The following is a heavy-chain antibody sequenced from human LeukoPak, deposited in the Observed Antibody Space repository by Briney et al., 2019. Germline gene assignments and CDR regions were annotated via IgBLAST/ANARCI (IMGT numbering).Heavy chain of an antibody. D-gene: IGHD2-15*01. V-gene: IGHV3-23*01. Sequence: GGSMRLSSAASGFTFSNYAMSWVHQPPGKGLEFVSVVTGSGGATYYTGSVNGRFTISRDNSKNTLYLQMNSLRAEDTAVYYCARGTLEHCSGASCYPLDSWGQGTLVTVSS. CDR2: VTGSGGAT. CDR3: ARGTLEHCSGASCYPLDS. J-gene: IGHJ5*01. CDR1: GFTFSNYA.